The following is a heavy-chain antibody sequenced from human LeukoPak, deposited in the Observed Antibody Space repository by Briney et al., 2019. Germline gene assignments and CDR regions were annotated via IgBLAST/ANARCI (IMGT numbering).Heavy chain of an antibody. Sequence: SETLSLTCTVSGGSISSYYWSWIRQPAGKGLEWIGRIYTSGSTNYNPSLKSRVTMSVDTSKNQFPLKLSSVTAADTAVYYCAKRSFPHDYSNHDYWGQGTLVTVSS. J-gene: IGHJ4*02. CDR2: IYTSGST. CDR1: GGSISSYY. V-gene: IGHV4-4*07. D-gene: IGHD4-11*01. CDR3: AKRSFPHDYSNHDY.